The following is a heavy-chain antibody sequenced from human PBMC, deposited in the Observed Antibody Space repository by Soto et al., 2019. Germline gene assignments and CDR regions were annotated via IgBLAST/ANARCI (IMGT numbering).Heavy chain of an antibody. CDR2: IYYSGST. V-gene: IGHV4-31*03. CDR1: GGSISSGYY. J-gene: IGHJ5*02. D-gene: IGHD6-25*01. Sequence: SETLSLTCTVSGGSISSGYYWSWIRQYPGKGLEWIGYIYYSGSTYYNPSLKSRVTISVDTSKNQFSLKLSSVTAADTAVYYCARATGDGYNNWFDPWGQGTLVTVSS. CDR3: ARATGDGYNNWFDP.